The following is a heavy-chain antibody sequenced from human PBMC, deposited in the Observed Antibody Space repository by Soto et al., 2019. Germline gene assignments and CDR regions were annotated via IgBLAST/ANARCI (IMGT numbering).Heavy chain of an antibody. CDR1: GFTFSGSA. Sequence: GGSLRLSCAASGFTFSGSAMHWVRQASGKGLEWVGRIRSKANSYATAYAASVKGRFTISRDDSKNTAYLQMNSLKTEDTAVYYCTRIVVVPAALGAGEFRWFDPWGQGTLVTVSS. V-gene: IGHV3-73*01. J-gene: IGHJ5*02. CDR3: TRIVVVPAALGAGEFRWFDP. CDR2: IRSKANSYAT. D-gene: IGHD2-2*01.